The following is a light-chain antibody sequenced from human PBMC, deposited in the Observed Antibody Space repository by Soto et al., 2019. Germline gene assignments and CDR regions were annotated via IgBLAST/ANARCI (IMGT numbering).Light chain of an antibody. CDR2: KTS. CDR3: QHYNDYSWT. V-gene: IGKV1-5*03. Sequence: DIHMTQSPSTLSASVGDRVTITCRASQSISIWLAWYQQKPGKAPNRLIYKTSSLESGVPSRFSVSGSGTEFTLTISSLQPDDFATYYCQHYNDYSWTFGQGTKVEIK. CDR1: QSISIW. J-gene: IGKJ1*01.